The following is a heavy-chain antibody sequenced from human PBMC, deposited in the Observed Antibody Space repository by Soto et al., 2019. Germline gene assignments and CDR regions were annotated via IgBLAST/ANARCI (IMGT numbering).Heavy chain of an antibody. J-gene: IGHJ5*02. CDR1: GGSISSYY. CDR3: ARHLIGYFSSTSCYVNWFDP. V-gene: IGHV4-59*01. CDR2: IYYSGST. Sequence: SETLSLTCTVSGGSISSYYWSWIRQPPGKGLEWIGYIYYSGSTNYNPSLKSRVTISVDTSKNQFSLKLSSVTAADTAVYYCARHLIGYFSSTSCYVNWFDPWGQRTLVTVSA. D-gene: IGHD2-2*01.